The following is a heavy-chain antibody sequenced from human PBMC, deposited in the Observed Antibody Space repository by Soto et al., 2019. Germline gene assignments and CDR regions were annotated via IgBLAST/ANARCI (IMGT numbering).Heavy chain of an antibody. V-gene: IGHV1-18*01. CDR3: ARWDCSSTSCRSNAFDI. Sequence: GASVKVSCKASGYTFTSYGISRVRQAPGQGLEWRGWISAYNGNTIYAQKLRGRVTMTTDTSTSTAYMKLRSLRSDDKAVYYCARWDCSSTSCRSNAFDIWGQGTMVTVSS. D-gene: IGHD2-2*01. CDR1: GYTFTSYG. J-gene: IGHJ3*02. CDR2: ISAYNGNT.